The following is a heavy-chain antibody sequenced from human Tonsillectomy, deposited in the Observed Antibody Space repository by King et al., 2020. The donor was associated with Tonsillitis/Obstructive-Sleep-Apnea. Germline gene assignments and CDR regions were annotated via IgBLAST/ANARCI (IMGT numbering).Heavy chain of an antibody. Sequence: VQLVESGGGVVQPGNSLTISCAASGFSLRTYGMHWVRQAPGKGLEWVAVLWYEGTNKYYADSVKGRFTVSRDNSKNTLYLQMNSLRAEDTAVYYCARDQLSSDNHADYWGQGTLVTVSS. CDR3: ARDQLSSDNHADY. CDR1: GFSLRTYG. CDR2: LWYEGTNK. D-gene: IGHD2-15*01. V-gene: IGHV3-33*01. J-gene: IGHJ4*02.